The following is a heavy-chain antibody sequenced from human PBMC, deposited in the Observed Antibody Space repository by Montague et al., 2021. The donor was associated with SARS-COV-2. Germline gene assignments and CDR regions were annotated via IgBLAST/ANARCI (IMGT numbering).Heavy chain of an antibody. D-gene: IGHD3-10*01. CDR3: ARVIWFGELLTGYYYYGMDV. J-gene: IGHJ6*02. Sequence: NDYEVSVKSRITINPDTSKNQFSLQLNSVTPEDTAVYYCARVIWFGELLTGYYYYGMDVWGQGTTVTVSS. CDR2: N. V-gene: IGHV6-1*01.